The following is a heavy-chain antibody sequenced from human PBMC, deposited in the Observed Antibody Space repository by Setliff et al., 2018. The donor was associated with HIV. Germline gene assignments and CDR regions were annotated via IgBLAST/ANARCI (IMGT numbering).Heavy chain of an antibody. Sequence: GGSLRLSCAASGFTFSTAYMTWVRQAPGKGLEWVGRIKSKTDGVTTDSAAPVKGRFIISRDDSRNTLYWRMSSLKTEDTAVYYCTKGTRYSSFWGQGTLVTVSS. J-gene: IGHJ4*02. V-gene: IGHV3-15*01. CDR1: GFTFSTAY. D-gene: IGHD6-19*01. CDR2: IKSKTDGVTT. CDR3: TKGTRYSSF.